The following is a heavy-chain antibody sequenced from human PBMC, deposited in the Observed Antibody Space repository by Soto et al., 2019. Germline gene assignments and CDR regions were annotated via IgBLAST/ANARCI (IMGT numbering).Heavy chain of an antibody. CDR2: VRDKANSYTT. V-gene: IGHV3-72*01. Sequence: GGSLRLSCTASGFTFSDSYMDWVRQAPGKGLDWVGRVRDKANSYTTEYAASVKGRFTVSRDDSKNSLYLQMNSLKTEDTAVYYCVKGHLALDNWGPGTLVTVSS. J-gene: IGHJ4*02. CDR3: VKGHLALDN. CDR1: GFTFSDSY.